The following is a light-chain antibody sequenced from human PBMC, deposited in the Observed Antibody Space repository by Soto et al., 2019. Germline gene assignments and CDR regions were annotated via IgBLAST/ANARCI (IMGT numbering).Light chain of an antibody. CDR2: AAS. CDR1: QGIRNF. CDR3: QKYSSVPV. V-gene: IGKV1-27*01. Sequence: DIQMTQSPTSLSASVGDRVTITCRASQGIRNFVAWYQQKPAKAPKLLIYAASTLQLGVPYRFSGSGSGTDFALTVNSLQTGDVAAYSCQKYSSVPVFGPGTKVEIK. J-gene: IGKJ3*01.